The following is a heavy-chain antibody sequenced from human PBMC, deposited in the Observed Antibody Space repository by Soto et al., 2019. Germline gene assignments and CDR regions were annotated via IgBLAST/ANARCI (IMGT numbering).Heavy chain of an antibody. CDR3: ARGGSWYSYYYYGMDV. CDR2: IYSGGST. CDR1: GFTVSSNY. D-gene: IGHD6-13*01. V-gene: IGHV3-66*01. J-gene: IGHJ6*02. Sequence: GGSLRLSCAASGFTVSSNYMSWVRQAPGKGLEWVSVIYSGGSTYFADSVKGRFTISRDNSKNTLYLQMNSLRAEDTAVYYCARGGSWYSYYYYGMDVWGQGTTVTVSS.